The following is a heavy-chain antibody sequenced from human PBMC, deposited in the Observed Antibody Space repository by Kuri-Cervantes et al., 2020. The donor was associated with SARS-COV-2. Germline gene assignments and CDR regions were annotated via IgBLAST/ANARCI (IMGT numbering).Heavy chain of an antibody. V-gene: IGHV4-34*01. CDR3: ARLNYYDSSGYYQRPFDY. D-gene: IGHD3-22*01. J-gene: IGHJ4*02. CDR2: INHSGST. CDR1: GGSFSGYY. Sequence: SETLSLTCAVYGGSFSGYYWSWIRQPPGKGLEWIGEINHSGSTNYNPSLKSRVTISVDTSKNQFSLKLSSVTAADTAVYYCARLNYYDSSGYYQRPFDYWGQGTLVTVSS.